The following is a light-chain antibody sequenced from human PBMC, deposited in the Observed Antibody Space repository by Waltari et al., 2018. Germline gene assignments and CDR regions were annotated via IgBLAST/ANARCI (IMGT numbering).Light chain of an antibody. CDR2: EAS. V-gene: IGKV3-11*01. J-gene: IGKJ5*01. Sequence: EIVLTQSPATLSLSPGERANLSCRTSQSVDNYLAWYQQKPGQSPRLLIYEASTRVIGIPARFSGSGSGTDFTLTISSLEPEDFAVYYCQHRSSWPLTFGQGTRLEIK. CDR1: QSVDNY. CDR3: QHRSSWPLT.